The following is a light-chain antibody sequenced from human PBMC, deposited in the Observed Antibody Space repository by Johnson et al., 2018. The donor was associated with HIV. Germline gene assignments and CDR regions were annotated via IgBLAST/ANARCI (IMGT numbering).Light chain of an antibody. CDR3: GTWDSSLGAWV. CDR2: DNN. Sequence: QSVLTQPPSVSAAPGRRVTISCSGSSSNIGDHSVSWFQHLPGAAPKLLIYDNNKRPSGIPDRFSGSQSATSATLAIPALQTGDEADYYCGTWDSSLGAWVFGTGTKVTVL. V-gene: IGLV1-51*01. J-gene: IGLJ1*01. CDR1: SSNIGDHS.